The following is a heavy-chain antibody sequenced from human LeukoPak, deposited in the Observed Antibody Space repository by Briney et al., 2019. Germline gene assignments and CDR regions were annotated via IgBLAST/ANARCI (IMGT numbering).Heavy chain of an antibody. Sequence: GGSLRLSCAASGFTFSSYSMNWVRQAPGKGLEWVSSISSSSSYIYYADSVKGRFTISRDNAKNSLYLQMNSLRAEDTAVYYCARINLYYDFWSGQDQNWFDPWGQGTLVTVSS. D-gene: IGHD3-3*01. CDR2: ISSSSSYI. J-gene: IGHJ5*02. CDR1: GFTFSSYS. CDR3: ARINLYYDFWSGQDQNWFDP. V-gene: IGHV3-21*01.